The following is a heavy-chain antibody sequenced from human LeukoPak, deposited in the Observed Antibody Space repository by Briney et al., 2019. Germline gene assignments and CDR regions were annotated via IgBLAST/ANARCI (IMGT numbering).Heavy chain of an antibody. CDR2: FSGSGGST. CDR3: AKRRGLELTYYYMDV. D-gene: IGHD1-7*01. CDR1: GFTFSTYA. J-gene: IGHJ6*03. V-gene: IGHV3-23*01. Sequence: GGSLRLSCAASGFTFSTYAMSWVRQAPGKGLEWVSAFSGSGGSTYYADSVKGRFTISRDNSKNTLYLQMNSLRAEDTAVYYCAKRRGLELTYYYMDVWGKGTTVTVSS.